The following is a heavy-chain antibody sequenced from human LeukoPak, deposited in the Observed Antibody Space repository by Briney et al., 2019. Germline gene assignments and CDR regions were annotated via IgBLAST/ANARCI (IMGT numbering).Heavy chain of an antibody. J-gene: IGHJ4*02. V-gene: IGHV1-2*02. CDR2: INPNSGGT. CDR3: ARDAGDSRSWYSPGGL. Sequence: GASVKVSCKASGYMFTNYGISWVRQVPGQGLEWMGWINPNSGGTNYAQKFQGRVTMTRDTSISTAYMELSRLRSDDTAVYYCARDAGDSRSWYSPGGLWGQGTLVTVSS. CDR1: GYMFTNYG. D-gene: IGHD6-13*01.